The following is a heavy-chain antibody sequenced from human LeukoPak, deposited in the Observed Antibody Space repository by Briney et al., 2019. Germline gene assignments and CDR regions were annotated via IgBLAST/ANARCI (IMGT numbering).Heavy chain of an antibody. CDR3: AKVDVKKTGYSSGWYGGFDY. Sequence: PGGSLRLSCAASGFTFSSYAMSWVRQAPGKGLEWVSAISGSGGSTYYADSVKGRFTISRDNSKNTLYLQMNSLRAEDTAVYYCAKVDVKKTGYSSGWYGGFDYWGQGTLVTVSS. CDR1: GFTFSSYA. D-gene: IGHD6-19*01. J-gene: IGHJ4*02. V-gene: IGHV3-23*01. CDR2: ISGSGGST.